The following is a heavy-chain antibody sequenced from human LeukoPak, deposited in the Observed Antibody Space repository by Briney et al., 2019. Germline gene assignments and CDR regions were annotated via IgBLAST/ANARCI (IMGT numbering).Heavy chain of an antibody. CDR2: IYPGDSDT. Sequence: GESLKISCKGSGYSFTSYWIGCVRQMPGKGLEWMGIIYPGDSDTRYSQSFQGQVTISADKSISTAYLQWSSLKASDTAMYYCARSSIGYYYYYYMDVWGKGTTVTVSS. V-gene: IGHV5-51*01. CDR1: GYSFTSYW. CDR3: ARSSIGYYYYYYMDV. D-gene: IGHD6-6*01. J-gene: IGHJ6*03.